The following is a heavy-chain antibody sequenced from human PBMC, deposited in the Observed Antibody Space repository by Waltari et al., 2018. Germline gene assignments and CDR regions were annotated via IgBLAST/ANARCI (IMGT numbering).Heavy chain of an antibody. D-gene: IGHD3-10*01. CDR3: ARKEGKGNYFYYNMNT. CDR1: GYHFRSYA. J-gene: IGHJ6*03. V-gene: IGHV1-69*01. CDR2: FTPMHEET. Sequence: QVQLVQSGAEVKKPGSSVTVSCKTSGYHFRSYAVSWVRQAPGQGLEWLRGFTPMHEETFHAQKFEGRVTISADDPATTVYMELTGRPSDNTAVYYCARKEGKGNYFYYNMNTWGEGTVVTVSS.